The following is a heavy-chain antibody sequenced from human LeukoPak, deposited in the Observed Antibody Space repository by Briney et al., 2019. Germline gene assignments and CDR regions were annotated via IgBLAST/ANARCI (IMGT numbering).Heavy chain of an antibody. J-gene: IGHJ4*02. CDR1: GFTFSSYW. CDR3: ARGPNRGNYYDSSGYSY. D-gene: IGHD3-22*01. V-gene: IGHV3-7*01. CDR2: IKQDGSEK. Sequence: PGGSLRLSCAASGFTFSSYWMSWVRQAPGKGLEWVANIKQDGSEKYYVDSVKGRFTISRDNAKNSLYLQMNCLRAEDTAVYYCARGPNRGNYYDSSGYSYWGQGTLVTVSS.